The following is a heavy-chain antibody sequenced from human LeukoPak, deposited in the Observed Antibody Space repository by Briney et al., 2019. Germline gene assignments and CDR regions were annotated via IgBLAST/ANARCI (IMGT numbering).Heavy chain of an antibody. CDR2: IYTADRT. Sequence: GGSLRLSCAASGFTASNNYMYSVRQAPGKGLESLSVIYTADRTYYADSVKGRFTISRDNSKNTVYLQMNSLRVKDTAVYYCTKAPPGRLPFDYWGQGTLVTVSS. V-gene: IGHV3-53*01. CDR1: GFTASNNY. J-gene: IGHJ4*02. CDR3: TKAPPGRLPFDY.